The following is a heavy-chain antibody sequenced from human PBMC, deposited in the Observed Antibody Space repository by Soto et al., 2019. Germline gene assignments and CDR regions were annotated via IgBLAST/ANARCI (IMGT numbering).Heavy chain of an antibody. CDR3: TIDSIAATIDAFDS. CDR2: IKSDGDST. Sequence: PGGSLRLSCAASGFTFSSYWMHWVRQAPGKGLVWVSRIKSDGDSTNYADSVKGRFTISRDNAKNTLYLQMNSLRAEDTAVYYCTIDSIAATIDAFDSWGQGTMVTVSS. CDR1: GFTFSSYW. J-gene: IGHJ3*02. V-gene: IGHV3-74*01. D-gene: IGHD6-6*01.